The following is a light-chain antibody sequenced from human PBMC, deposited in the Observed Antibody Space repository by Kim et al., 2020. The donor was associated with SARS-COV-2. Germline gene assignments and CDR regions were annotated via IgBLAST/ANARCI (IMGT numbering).Light chain of an antibody. Sequence: QLVLTQSPSASASLGASVKLTCTLSSGHSSYAIAWHQQQPEKGPRYLMKLNSDGSHSKGEGIPDRFSGSSSGAERYLTISSLQSEDEADYYCQTWGTGIAVFGGGTQLTVL. V-gene: IGLV4-69*01. CDR3: QTWGTGIAV. J-gene: IGLJ7*01. CDR1: SGHSSYA. CDR2: LNSDGSH.